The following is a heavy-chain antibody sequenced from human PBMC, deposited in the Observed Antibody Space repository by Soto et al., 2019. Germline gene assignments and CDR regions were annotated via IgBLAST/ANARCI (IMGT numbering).Heavy chain of an antibody. V-gene: IGHV1-69*13. J-gene: IGHJ4*02. CDR1: GGTFSSYA. CDR3: ARGGSRDGYNSNYFDY. Sequence: SVKVSCKASGGTFSSYAISWVLQAPGQGLEWMGGIIPIFGTANYAQKFQGRVTITADESTSTAYMELSSLRSEDTAVYYCARGGSRDGYNSNYFDYWGQGTLVTVSS. CDR2: IIPIFGTA. D-gene: IGHD5-12*01.